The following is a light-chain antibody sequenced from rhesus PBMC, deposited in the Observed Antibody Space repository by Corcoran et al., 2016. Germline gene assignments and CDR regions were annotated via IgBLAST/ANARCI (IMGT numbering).Light chain of an antibody. V-gene: IGKV1-74*01. J-gene: IGKJ1*01. CDR3: QHNFGTPWA. Sequence: DIQMTQSPSSLSASVGDRVTITCRTSDNVNKYLNWYQQKPGKAPKQLFKKASTLQTGVPSMFSGSGSGTVYTFTISSLQSEDVAPYYCQHNFGTPWAFGQGTKVE. CDR2: KAS. CDR1: DNVNKY.